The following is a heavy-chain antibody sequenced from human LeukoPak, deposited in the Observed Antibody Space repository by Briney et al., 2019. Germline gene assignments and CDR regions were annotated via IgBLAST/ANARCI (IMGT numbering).Heavy chain of an antibody. J-gene: IGHJ4*02. CDR1: GFTFDDYG. V-gene: IGHV3-20*01. Sequence: PGGSLRLSCAASGFTFDDYGMSWVRQAPGKGLEWVSGINWNGGSTGYADSVKGRFTISRDNAKNSLYLQMNSLRAEDTALYHCARQNYYDSSGYYYLGSWGQGTLVTVSS. CDR2: INWNGGST. D-gene: IGHD3-22*01. CDR3: ARQNYYDSSGYYYLGS.